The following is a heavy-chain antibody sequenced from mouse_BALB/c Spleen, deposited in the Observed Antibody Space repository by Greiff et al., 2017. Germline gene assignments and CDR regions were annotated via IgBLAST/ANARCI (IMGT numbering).Heavy chain of an antibody. V-gene: IGHV1-14*01. D-gene: IGHD1-2*01. CDR3: ARGNYYGYDYAMDY. CDR2: INPYNDGT. CDR1: GYTFTSYV. J-gene: IGHJ4*01. Sequence: VQLQQSGPELVKPGASVKMSCKASGYTFTSYVMHWVKQKPGQGLEWIGYINPYNDGTKYNEKFKGKATLTSDKSSSTAYMELSSLTSEDSAVYYCARGNYYGYDYAMDYWGQGTSVTVSS.